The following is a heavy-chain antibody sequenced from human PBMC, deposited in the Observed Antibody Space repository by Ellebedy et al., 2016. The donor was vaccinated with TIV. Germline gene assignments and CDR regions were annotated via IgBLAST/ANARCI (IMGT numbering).Heavy chain of an antibody. D-gene: IGHD3-22*01. CDR1: GGSISSYY. Sequence: MPSETLSLTCTVSGGSISSYYWSWIRQPPGKGLEWIGYIYYSGSTNYNPSLKSRVTISVDTSKNQFSLKLSSVTAADTAVYYCARGFDYYDSSGYSYYYGMDVWGQGTTVTVSS. CDR3: ARGFDYYDSSGYSYYYGMDV. CDR2: IYYSGST. V-gene: IGHV4-59*01. J-gene: IGHJ6*02.